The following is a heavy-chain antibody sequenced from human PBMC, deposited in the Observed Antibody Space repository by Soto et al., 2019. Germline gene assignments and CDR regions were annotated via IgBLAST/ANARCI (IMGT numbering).Heavy chain of an antibody. Sequence: RASVKVSCKASGYTFTGYYMHWVRQAPGQGLEWMGWINPNSGGTNYAQKFQGRVTMTRDTSISTAYMELSRLRSDDTAVYYCASASRYCSSTSCYNFHYYGMDVWGQGTTVTVSS. J-gene: IGHJ6*02. V-gene: IGHV1-2*02. CDR3: ASASRYCSSTSCYNFHYYGMDV. CDR1: GYTFTGYY. D-gene: IGHD2-2*02. CDR2: INPNSGGT.